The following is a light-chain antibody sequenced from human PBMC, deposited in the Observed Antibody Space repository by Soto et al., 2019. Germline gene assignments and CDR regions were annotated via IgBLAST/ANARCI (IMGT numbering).Light chain of an antibody. CDR1: QSVSSSY. V-gene: IGKV3-20*01. Sequence: EIVLTQSPGTLSLSPGDRATLSCRASQSVSSSYLAWYQQNPGQAPRLLIYGASSRATGIPDRFSGSGSGTDFTLTISRLEPEDFAVYYCQQYGSSPPWTCGQGTNVEIK. CDR2: GAS. J-gene: IGKJ1*01. CDR3: QQYGSSPPWT.